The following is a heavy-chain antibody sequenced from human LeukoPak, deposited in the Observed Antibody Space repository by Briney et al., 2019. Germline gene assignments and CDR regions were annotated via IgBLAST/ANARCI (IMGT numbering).Heavy chain of an antibody. CDR1: GYTFTNSD. CDR2: MNPNSGDS. J-gene: IGHJ4*02. V-gene: IGHV1-8*01. CDR3: ARSSPSGRNFDY. Sequence: ASVKVSCKASGYTFTNSDIDWVRQATGQGLEWMGWMNPNSGDSGNIQEFQGRVTMTRDTSINTAYMELSSLRSEDTAVYYCARSSPSGRNFDYWGQGTLVTVSS. D-gene: IGHD3-10*01.